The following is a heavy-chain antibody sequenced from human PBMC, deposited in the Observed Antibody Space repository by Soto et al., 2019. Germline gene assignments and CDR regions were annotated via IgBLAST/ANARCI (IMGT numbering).Heavy chain of an antibody. J-gene: IGHJ6*03. CDR3: VKFRGRAYPYYYMDV. Sequence: VQLLESGGGLVQWGGSLRLSCVTSGFTFSTYGMTWVRQAPGKGLEWVSYGGSGGSRYYAESVKGRFTISRDNSKNTLSLEMNSLSAEDTATYYCVKFRGRAYPYYYMDVWGKGTTVTVSS. V-gene: IGHV3-23*01. CDR1: GFTFSTYG. D-gene: IGHD3-10*01. CDR2: YGGSGGSR.